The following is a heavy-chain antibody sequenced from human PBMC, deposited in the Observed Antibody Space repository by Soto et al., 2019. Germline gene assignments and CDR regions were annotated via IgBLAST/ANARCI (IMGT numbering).Heavy chain of an antibody. Sequence: GGSLRLSCAASGFTFSSYGIHWVRQAPGKGLEWVAVIWYDGSNKYYADSVKGRFTISRDNSKNTLYLQMNSLRAEDTAVYYCAREEAAAGLYYYYGMDVWGQGTTVTVSS. CDR2: IWYDGSNK. D-gene: IGHD6-13*01. CDR1: GFTFSSYG. CDR3: AREEAAAGLYYYYGMDV. J-gene: IGHJ6*02. V-gene: IGHV3-33*01.